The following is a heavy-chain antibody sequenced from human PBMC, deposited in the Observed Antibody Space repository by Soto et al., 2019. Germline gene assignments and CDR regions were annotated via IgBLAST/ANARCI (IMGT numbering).Heavy chain of an antibody. J-gene: IGHJ4*02. Sequence: ASVKVSCKASGGTFSSYAISWVRQAPGQGLEWMGGIIPIFGTANYAQKFQGRVTITADESTSTAYMELSSLRSEDTAVYYCARAIVGATGFTYYFDYWGQGTLVTVSS. D-gene: IGHD1-26*01. CDR2: IIPIFGTA. V-gene: IGHV1-69*13. CDR1: GGTFSSYA. CDR3: ARAIVGATGFTYYFDY.